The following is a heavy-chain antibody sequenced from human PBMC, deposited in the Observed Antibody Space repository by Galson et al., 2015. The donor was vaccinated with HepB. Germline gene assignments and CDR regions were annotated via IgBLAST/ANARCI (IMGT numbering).Heavy chain of an antibody. D-gene: IGHD6-19*01. J-gene: IGHJ6*02. CDR3: ARSVAARGGDYGMDV. Sequence: SLRLSCAGSGFTFSSYDMHWVRQVPGEGLEWVSGTGAAGDPHYAGSVKGRFTISRENVKNSLYLQMNSLRAGDTAVYYCARSVAARGGDYGMDVWGQGTTVTVSS. CDR2: TGAAGDP. V-gene: IGHV3-13*05. CDR1: GFTFSSYD.